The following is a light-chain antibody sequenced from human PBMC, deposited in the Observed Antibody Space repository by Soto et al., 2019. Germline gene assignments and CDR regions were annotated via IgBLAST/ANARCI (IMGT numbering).Light chain of an antibody. CDR3: QQYYNWPRT. V-gene: IGKV3-15*01. Sequence: ELVMTQSPATLSVSPGKRATLSCRASQSVSNNLAWYQQKPGQAPRLLIFASSTRATGIPARFSGSGSGTEITLTISSLQSEDFAVYYCQQYYNWPRTFGQGTKVEIK. CDR1: QSVSNN. J-gene: IGKJ1*01. CDR2: ASS.